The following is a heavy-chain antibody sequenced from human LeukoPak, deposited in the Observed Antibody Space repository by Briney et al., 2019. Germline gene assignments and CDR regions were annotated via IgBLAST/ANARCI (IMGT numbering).Heavy chain of an antibody. CDR3: ATLGETSGWYPDH. CDR2: VRSKGYNYAT. Sequence: GGSLRLSCAACGFTVSGSAMHWVRQASGKGLEWLGRVRSKGYNYATAYGASVKDRFIISRDDSKSTAYLQMSSLKSEDTAVYYCATLGETSGWYPDHWGQGTLVTVSS. D-gene: IGHD6-19*01. V-gene: IGHV3-73*01. CDR1: GFTVSGSA. J-gene: IGHJ4*02.